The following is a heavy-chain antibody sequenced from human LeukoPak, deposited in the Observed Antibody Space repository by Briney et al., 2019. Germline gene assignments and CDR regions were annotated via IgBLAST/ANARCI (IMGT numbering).Heavy chain of an antibody. D-gene: IGHD3-22*01. Sequence: PSETLSLTCTVSGGSISSNGYYWAWFRQPPGKGLEWIGYIFYSGSTNYNPSLKSRVTISVDTSKNQFSLKLSSVTAADTAVYYCARTVYYYDSSGYYFGNWFDPWGQGTLVTVSS. CDR2: IFYSGST. J-gene: IGHJ5*02. CDR3: ARTVYYYDSSGYYFGNWFDP. CDR1: GGSISSNGYY. V-gene: IGHV4-61*05.